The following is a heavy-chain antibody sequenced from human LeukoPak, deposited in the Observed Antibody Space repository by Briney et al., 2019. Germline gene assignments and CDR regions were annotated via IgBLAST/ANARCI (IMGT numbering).Heavy chain of an antibody. Sequence: GGSLRLSCAASGFTFSSYGMHWVRQAPGKGLEWVAFIRYDGSNKYYADSVKGRFTISRDNSKNTLYLQMNSLRAEDTAVYYCAKDLKGGSSSSIGYFDYWGQGTLVTVSS. D-gene: IGHD6-6*01. CDR3: AKDLKGGSSSSIGYFDY. V-gene: IGHV3-30*02. CDR1: GFTFSSYG. CDR2: IRYDGSNK. J-gene: IGHJ4*02.